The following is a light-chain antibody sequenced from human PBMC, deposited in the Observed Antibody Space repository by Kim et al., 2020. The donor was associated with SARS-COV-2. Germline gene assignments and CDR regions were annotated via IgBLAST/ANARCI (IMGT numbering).Light chain of an antibody. Sequence: SYELTQPPSVSVSPGQTASITCSGDKLGDKYACWYQQKPSQSPVLVIYQDTKRPSGIPERFSGSNSGNTATLTISGTQAMDEADYYCQAWDRNTGVFGTG. V-gene: IGLV3-1*01. CDR2: QDT. CDR3: QAWDRNTGV. CDR1: KLGDKY. J-gene: IGLJ1*01.